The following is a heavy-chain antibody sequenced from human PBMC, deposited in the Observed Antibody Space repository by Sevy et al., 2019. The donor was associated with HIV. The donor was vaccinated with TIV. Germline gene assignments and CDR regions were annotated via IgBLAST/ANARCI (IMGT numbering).Heavy chain of an antibody. Sequence: GGSLRLSCAASGFTFSSYNINWIRQAPGKGLEWVSSISGSSNYIYYSDSVKGRFTISRDNAKNSLYLQMNSLRAEDTVLYYCASDWDMITFGVGEAFDIWGQGTMVTVSS. CDR3: ASDWDMITFGVGEAFDI. V-gene: IGHV3-21*04. CDR2: ISGSSNYI. D-gene: IGHD3-16*01. CDR1: GFTFSSYN. J-gene: IGHJ3*02.